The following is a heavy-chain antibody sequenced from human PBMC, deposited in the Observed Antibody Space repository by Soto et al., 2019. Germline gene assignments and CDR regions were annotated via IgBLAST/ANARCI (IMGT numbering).Heavy chain of an antibody. CDR1: GFTFSFYA. CDR3: AREFGTFPPGLNY. J-gene: IGHJ4*02. V-gene: IGHV3-33*01. D-gene: IGHD3-10*01. Sequence: GGSLRLSCAASGFTFSFYAMHWVRQAPGKGLEWVATIWSDGSIKSYADSVRGRFTVSRDNSDNTLYLQMNSLRAEDTAVYYCAREFGTFPPGLNYWGLGTLVTVSP. CDR2: IWSDGSIK.